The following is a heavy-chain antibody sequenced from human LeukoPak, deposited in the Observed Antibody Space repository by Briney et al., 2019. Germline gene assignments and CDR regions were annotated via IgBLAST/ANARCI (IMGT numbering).Heavy chain of an antibody. J-gene: IGHJ4*02. CDR2: ISYDGSNK. V-gene: IGHV3-30*14. CDR3: ARGMTNPFDY. CDR1: GFTFSSYA. D-gene: IGHD4-11*01. Sequence: GGSLRLSCAASGFTFSSYAMHWVRQAPGKGLEWVAVISYDGSNKYYADSVKGRFTISRHNSENTLYLQMNSLRAEDTAVYYCARGMTNPFDYWGQGTLATVSS.